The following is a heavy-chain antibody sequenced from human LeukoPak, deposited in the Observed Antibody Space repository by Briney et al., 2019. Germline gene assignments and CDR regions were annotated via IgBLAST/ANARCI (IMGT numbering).Heavy chain of an antibody. CDR2: ISGKSDYT. J-gene: IGHJ4*02. CDR1: GFTFSIYA. D-gene: IGHD3-22*01. V-gene: IGHV3-23*01. Sequence: GGSLRLSCAASGFTFSIYAMSWVRQAPGKGLEWVSSISGKSDYTYYEDSVKGRFTVSRDNSKSTLYLQMNSLRAEDTAIYYCAKDRPNYYESNGHYYRRDGDYWGQGTLVTVSS. CDR3: AKDRPNYYESNGHYYRRDGDY.